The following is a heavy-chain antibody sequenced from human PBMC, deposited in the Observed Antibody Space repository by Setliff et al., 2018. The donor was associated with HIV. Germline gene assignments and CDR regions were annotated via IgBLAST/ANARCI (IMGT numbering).Heavy chain of an antibody. Sequence: PGGSLRLSCTPSGFTFSSYWLHWVRQAPGKGLEWLSRINTDGSVTNSADSVKGRFIISRDNGKNTLYLQMNSLTAEDTALYYCAKVFAYGIDGFDIWGQGTMVTVSS. D-gene: IGHD3-16*01. J-gene: IGHJ3*02. CDR2: INTDGSVT. V-gene: IGHV3-74*01. CDR3: AKVFAYGIDGFDI. CDR1: GFTFSSYW.